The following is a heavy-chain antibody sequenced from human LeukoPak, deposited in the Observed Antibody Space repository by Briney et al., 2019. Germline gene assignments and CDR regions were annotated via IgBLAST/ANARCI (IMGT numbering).Heavy chain of an antibody. J-gene: IGHJ4*02. Sequence: SETLSLTCTVSGVSISIYYWSWIRQPPGKGLEWIGYIYNSGSTNYNPSLKSRVPISVDTYKNQFSLNEGSGNAADTGVYYCVRDSELNYWGQGTLVTVSS. CDR1: GVSISIYY. CDR3: VRDSELNY. D-gene: IGHD3-10*01. CDR2: IYNSGST. V-gene: IGHV4-59*01.